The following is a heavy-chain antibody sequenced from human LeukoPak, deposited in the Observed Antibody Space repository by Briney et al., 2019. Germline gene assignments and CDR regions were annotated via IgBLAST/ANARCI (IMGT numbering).Heavy chain of an antibody. Sequence: GGSLRLSCAASGFTFSSYSMNWVRQAPGKGLEWVSYISSSSSTIYYADSVKGRFTISRDNSKNTLYLQMNSLRAEDAAVYYCANEYSKGDIWGQGTMVTVSS. D-gene: IGHD4-11*01. CDR3: ANEYSKGDI. CDR2: ISSSSSTI. CDR1: GFTFSSYS. J-gene: IGHJ3*02. V-gene: IGHV3-48*01.